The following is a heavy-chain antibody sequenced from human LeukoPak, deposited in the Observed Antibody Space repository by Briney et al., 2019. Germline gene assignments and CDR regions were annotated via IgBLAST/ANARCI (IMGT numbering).Heavy chain of an antibody. CDR2: IYYDTST. V-gene: IGHV4-39*07. D-gene: IGHD3-10*01. CDR1: GGSISSSSYY. J-gene: IGHJ4*02. Sequence: SETLSLTCTVSGGSISSSSYYWGWIRQPPGKGLEWIGNIYYDTSTYYNPSLKSRVTISVDTSKNQFSLKLGSVTAADTAVYYCARAPIVWSGQLFTYYLDYWGQGILVTVSS. CDR3: ARAPIVWSGQLFTYYLDY.